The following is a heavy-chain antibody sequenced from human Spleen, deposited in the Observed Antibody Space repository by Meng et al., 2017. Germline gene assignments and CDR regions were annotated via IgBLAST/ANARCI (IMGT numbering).Heavy chain of an antibody. Sequence: ASVKVSCKASGYTFTGYYMHWVRQAPGQGLEWMGWINPNSGGTNYAQKFQGRVTMTSDTSINTAYMELSRLTSDDTAVYYCAKDLLDSLGFGELSSYWGPGTLVTVSS. J-gene: IGHJ4*02. CDR1: GYTFTGYY. V-gene: IGHV1-2*02. D-gene: IGHD3-10*01. CDR3: AKDLLDSLGFGELSSY. CDR2: INPNSGGT.